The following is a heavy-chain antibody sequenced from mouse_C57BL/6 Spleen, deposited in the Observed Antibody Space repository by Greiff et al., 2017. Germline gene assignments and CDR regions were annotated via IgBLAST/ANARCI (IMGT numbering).Heavy chain of an antibody. CDR1: GFTFSDYG. V-gene: IGHV5-17*01. D-gene: IGHD2-4*01. CDR2: ISSGSSTI. J-gene: IGHJ4*01. Sequence: EVQGVESGGGLVKPGGSLKLSCAASGFTFSDYGMHWVRQAPEKGLEWVAYISSGSSTIYYADTVKGRFTISRDNAKNTLFLQMTSLRSEDTAMYYCARAGLRRDMDYWGQGTSVTVSS. CDR3: ARAGLRRDMDY.